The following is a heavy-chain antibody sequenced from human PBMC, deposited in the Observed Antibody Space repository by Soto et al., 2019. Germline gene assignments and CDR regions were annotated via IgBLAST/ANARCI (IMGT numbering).Heavy chain of an antibody. Sequence: SETLSLTCTVSGGSISSYYWSWIRQPPGKGLEWIGYIYYSGSTNYNPSLKSRVTISVDTSKNQFSLKLSSVTAADTAVYYCARARAGARYYYYYMDVWGKGTTVTVSS. CDR3: ARARAGARYYYYYMDV. V-gene: IGHV4-59*01. J-gene: IGHJ6*03. CDR1: GGSISSYY. CDR2: IYYSGST.